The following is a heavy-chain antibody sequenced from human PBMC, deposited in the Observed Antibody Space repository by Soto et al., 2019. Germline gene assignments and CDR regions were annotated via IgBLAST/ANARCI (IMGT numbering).Heavy chain of an antibody. CDR3: ARVPELAGTVTIDY. CDR2: INAGNGNT. D-gene: IGHD6-19*01. CDR1: GYTFTSYA. V-gene: IGHV1-3*01. Sequence: ASVKVSCKASGYTFTSYAMHWVRQAPGQRLEWMGWINAGNGNTKYSQKLQGRVTMTTDTSTSTAYMELRSLRSDDPAVYYCARVPELAGTVTIDYWGQGTLVTVSS. J-gene: IGHJ4*02.